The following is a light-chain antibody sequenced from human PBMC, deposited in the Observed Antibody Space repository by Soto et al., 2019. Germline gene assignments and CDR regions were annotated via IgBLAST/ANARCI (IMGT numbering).Light chain of an antibody. Sequence: QSALTQPASVSGSPGQSITISCTGSSSDVGGYNYVSWYQQHPGKAPTLMIYEVITRPSGVSSRFSGSKSGNTASLTISGLQAEDEAHYYCCSYTSSDTHLLFGGGTKLTVL. V-gene: IGLV2-14*01. CDR1: SSDVGGYNY. J-gene: IGLJ3*02. CDR2: EVI. CDR3: CSYTSSDTHLL.